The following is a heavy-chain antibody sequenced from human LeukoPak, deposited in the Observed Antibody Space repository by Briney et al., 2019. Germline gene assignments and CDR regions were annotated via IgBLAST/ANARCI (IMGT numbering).Heavy chain of an antibody. Sequence: GGSLRLSCAASGFTFSSYSMNWVRQAPGKGLEWVSSISSSSSYIYYADSVKGRFTISRDNAKNSLYLQMNSLRAEDTAVYYCATPVFGLHSYDYWGQGTLVTVSS. D-gene: IGHD4-11*01. J-gene: IGHJ4*02. CDR1: GFTFSSYS. CDR3: ATPVFGLHSYDY. CDR2: ISSSSSYI. V-gene: IGHV3-21*01.